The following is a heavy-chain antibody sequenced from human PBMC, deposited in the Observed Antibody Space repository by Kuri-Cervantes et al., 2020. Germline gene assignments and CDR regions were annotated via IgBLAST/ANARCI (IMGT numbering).Heavy chain of an antibody. CDR1: GFTFSSYA. CDR3: ARGAPSDS. V-gene: IGHV3-23*01. CDR2: ISGSGGST. J-gene: IGHJ4*02. Sequence: GESLKISCAASGFTFSSYAMSWVRQAPGKGLEWISAISGSGGSTYYADSVKGRFTISRDNSKNTLYLQMNSLRAEDTGVYYCARGAPSDSWGQGTLVTVSS.